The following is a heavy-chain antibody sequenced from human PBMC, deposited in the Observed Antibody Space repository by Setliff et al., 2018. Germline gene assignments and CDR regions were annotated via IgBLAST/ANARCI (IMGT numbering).Heavy chain of an antibody. Sequence: GGSLRLSCAAPGFTFSSYAMSWVRQAPGKEPEWVSTITDSGRTTYYGPSLRGRFTISRDNSRNTLYLQMNSLRAEDAAIYYCARRGGTAGARAFDIWGQGTMVTVSS. V-gene: IGHV3-23*01. J-gene: IGHJ3*02. CDR2: ITDSGRTT. CDR3: ARRGGTAGARAFDI. D-gene: IGHD2-8*02. CDR1: GFTFSSYA.